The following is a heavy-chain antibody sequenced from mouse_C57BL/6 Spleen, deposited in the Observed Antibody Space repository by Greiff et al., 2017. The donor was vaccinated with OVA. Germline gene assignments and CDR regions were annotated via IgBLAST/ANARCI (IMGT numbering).Heavy chain of an antibody. CDR1: GYAFTSYL. V-gene: IGHV1-54*01. Sequence: VQLQQSGAELVRPGTSVKVSCKASGYAFTSYLIEWVKQRPGQGLEWIGVINPGSGGTNYNEKFKGKATLTADKSSSTAYMQLSSLTSEDSAVYFGASEDYYCSSYGIAYWGQGTLVTVSS. CDR3: ASEDYYCSSYGIAY. CDR2: INPGSGGT. D-gene: IGHD1-1*01. J-gene: IGHJ3*01.